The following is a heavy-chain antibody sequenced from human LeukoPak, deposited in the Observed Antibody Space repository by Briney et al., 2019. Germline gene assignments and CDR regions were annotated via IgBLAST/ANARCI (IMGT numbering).Heavy chain of an antibody. V-gene: IGHV3-66*01. Sequence: GESLRLSCAASGFTVSSTYMTWVRQAPGKGLEWVSLIYIGGGTYYADSVKGRFTISRDNSKNILYLQMNDLRVDDTAVYSCATGPTPMALFQHWGQGTLVTVSS. CDR1: GFTVSSTY. D-gene: IGHD1-1*01. CDR2: IYIGGGT. J-gene: IGHJ1*01. CDR3: ATGPTPMALFQH.